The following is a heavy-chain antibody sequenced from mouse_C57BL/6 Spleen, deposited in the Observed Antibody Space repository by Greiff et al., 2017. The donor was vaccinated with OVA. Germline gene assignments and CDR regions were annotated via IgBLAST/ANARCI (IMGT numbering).Heavy chain of an antibody. CDR2: INPNNGGT. CDR1: GYTFTDYY. Sequence: VQLQQSGPELVKPGALVKISCKASGYTFTDYYMNWVKQSHGKSLEWIGDINPNNGGTSYNQKFKGKATLTVDKSSSTAYMELRSLTSEDSAIYYCARGNYGSSYAMDYWGQGTSVTVSS. V-gene: IGHV1-26*01. J-gene: IGHJ4*01. D-gene: IGHD1-1*01. CDR3: ARGNYGSSYAMDY.